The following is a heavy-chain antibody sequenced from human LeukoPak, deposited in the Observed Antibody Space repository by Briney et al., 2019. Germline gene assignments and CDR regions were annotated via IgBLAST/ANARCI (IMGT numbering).Heavy chain of an antibody. Sequence: PGGSLRLSCVVSGFTFSSYAMHWARQAPGKGLEWVAVISHGRSNNCHADSVKGRFTISRDNSKNTLYLQMNSLRVEDTAVYYCARDLSGSYMADYWGQGTLVTVSS. CDR2: ISHGRSNN. D-gene: IGHD3-10*01. CDR1: GFTFSSYA. CDR3: ARDLSGSYMADY. V-gene: IGHV3-30-3*01. J-gene: IGHJ4*02.